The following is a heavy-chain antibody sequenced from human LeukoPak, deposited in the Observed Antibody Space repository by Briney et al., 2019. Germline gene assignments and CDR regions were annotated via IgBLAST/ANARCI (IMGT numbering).Heavy chain of an antibody. J-gene: IGHJ4*02. CDR2: ISSDSRTI. D-gene: IGHD3-10*01. V-gene: IGHV3-48*02. CDR1: GFTFSSYS. Sequence: SGGSLRLSCAASGFTFSSYSMNWVRQAPGKGLEWVSYISSDSRTIYYEDSVKGRFTISRDNAKNSLYLQMKSLRDEDTAVYYCARYGSGTSYITNYFDYWGQGTLVTVSS. CDR3: ARYGSGTSYITNYFDY.